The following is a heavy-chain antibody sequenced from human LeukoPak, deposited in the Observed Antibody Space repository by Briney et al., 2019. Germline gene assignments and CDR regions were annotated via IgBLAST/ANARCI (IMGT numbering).Heavy chain of an antibody. V-gene: IGHV1-18*01. CDR1: GYTFTSYG. CDR2: ISAYNGNT. CDR3: ARESLGYYGSGSYYSVYYFDY. D-gene: IGHD3-10*01. J-gene: IGHJ4*02. Sequence: ASVKVSCKASGYTFTSYGISWVRQAPGQGLEWMGWISAYNGNTNYAQKLQGRVTMTTDTSTSTAYMELRSLRSEDTAVYYCARESLGYYGSGSYYSVYYFDYWGQGTLVTVSS.